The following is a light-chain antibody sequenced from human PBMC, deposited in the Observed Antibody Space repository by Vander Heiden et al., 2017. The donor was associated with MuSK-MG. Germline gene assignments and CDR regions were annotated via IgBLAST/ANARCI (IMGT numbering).Light chain of an antibody. CDR2: DVS. CDR3: ASYSNTNTLV. Sequence: QSALTQPPSVSGTPGPSITISCTGTSNDIGTYNYVSWYQEHPGRAPKLIMFDVSNGPSGVSDRCFGSKSGNTASLTISGLQAEDEADYYCASYSNTNTLVFGGGTKLNVL. CDR1: SNDIGTYNY. V-gene: IGLV2-14*03. J-gene: IGLJ2*01.